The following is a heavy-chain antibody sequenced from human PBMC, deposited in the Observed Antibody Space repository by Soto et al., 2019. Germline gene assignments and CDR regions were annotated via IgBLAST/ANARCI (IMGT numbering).Heavy chain of an antibody. J-gene: IGHJ6*02. CDR2: INSRGST. D-gene: IGHD6-13*01. CDR3: ARETAYSDSQRSFYYGMDV. Sequence: QVQLQESGPGLVKPSETLSLTCIVSGGSMRNYNWTWIRQPAGKGLEWIGRINSRGSTNYSPSLKSRVTISLDTSKNHFSLRLSSVTAADTAVYYCARETAYSDSQRSFYYGMDVWGQGTTVTV. CDR1: GGSMRNYN. V-gene: IGHV4-4*07.